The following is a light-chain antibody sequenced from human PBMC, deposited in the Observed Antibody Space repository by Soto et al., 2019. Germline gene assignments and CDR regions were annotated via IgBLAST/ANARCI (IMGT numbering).Light chain of an antibody. CDR2: DVS. CDR1: SSDVGGYNY. V-gene: IGLV2-14*03. CDR3: TSCITANTRCV. Sequence: SALTQPRSVSGSPGQSVTISCTGTSSDVGGYNYVSWYQQHPGGVPKLLIYDVSSRPSGVSSRFSGSKSGNTASLTITGLQAEDEADYYCTSCITANTRCVFGSGTKVTVL. J-gene: IGLJ1*01.